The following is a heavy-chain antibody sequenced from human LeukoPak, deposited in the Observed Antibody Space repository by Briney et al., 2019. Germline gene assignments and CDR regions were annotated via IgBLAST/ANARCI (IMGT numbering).Heavy chain of an antibody. Sequence: SVKVSCKASGGTFSSYAISWVRQAPGQGLEWMGGIIPIFGTANYAQKFQGRVTITADESTSTAYMELSSLRSEDTAVYYCARCIAARPWYYYYYMDVWGKGTTVTVSS. D-gene: IGHD6-6*01. J-gene: IGHJ6*03. CDR1: GGTFSSYA. V-gene: IGHV1-69*01. CDR2: IIPIFGTA. CDR3: ARCIAARPWYYYYYMDV.